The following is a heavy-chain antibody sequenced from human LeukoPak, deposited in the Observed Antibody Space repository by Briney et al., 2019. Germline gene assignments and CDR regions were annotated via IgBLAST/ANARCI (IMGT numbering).Heavy chain of an antibody. J-gene: IGHJ6*02. CDR1: GGSISNSY. V-gene: IGHV4-59*01. Sequence: PSETLSLTCTVPGGSISNSYWSWIRQPPGKGLEWIGYIYYSGSTSYSPSLKSRVTISLDTSKNQFSLKLSSVTAADTAVYCCARARTGTTFDYYYYYGMDVWGQGTTVTVSS. CDR2: IYYSGST. D-gene: IGHD1-7*01. CDR3: ARARTGTTFDYYYYYGMDV.